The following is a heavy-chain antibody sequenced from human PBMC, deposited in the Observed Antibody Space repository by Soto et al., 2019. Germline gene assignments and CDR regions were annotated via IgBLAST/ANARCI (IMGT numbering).Heavy chain of an antibody. V-gene: IGHV1-46*01. Sequence: SVKVSCKASVYPLTGYYMHWVRQAPGQGLEWRGIINPSVGSTSYAQKFQGRVTMTRDTSTSTVYMELSRLRSEYTAVYYCARGVDYDSWSGTANGVDDWFDPWGQGTLVTVSS. CDR2: INPSVGST. D-gene: IGHD3-3*01. CDR1: VYPLTGYY. CDR3: ARGVDYDSWSGTANGVDDWFDP. J-gene: IGHJ5*02.